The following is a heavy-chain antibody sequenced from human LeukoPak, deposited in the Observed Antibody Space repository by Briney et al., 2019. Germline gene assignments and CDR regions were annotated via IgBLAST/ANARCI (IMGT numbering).Heavy chain of an antibody. Sequence: PGRSLRLSCAASGFTFISYAMHWVRQAPGKGLEWVAVISYDGSNKYYTDSVKGRFTISRDNSKNTLYLQMNSLRAEDTAVYYCARWSGFDAFDIWGQGTMVTVSS. V-gene: IGHV3-30*04. D-gene: IGHD3-3*01. CDR3: ARWSGFDAFDI. CDR2: ISYDGSNK. CDR1: GFTFISYA. J-gene: IGHJ3*02.